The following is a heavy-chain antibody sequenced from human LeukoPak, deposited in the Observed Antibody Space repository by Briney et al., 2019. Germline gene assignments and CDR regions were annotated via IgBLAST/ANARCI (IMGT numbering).Heavy chain of an antibody. J-gene: IGHJ4*02. D-gene: IGHD1-1*01. CDR3: ARDIVQLEIGGGIDY. Sequence: ASVKVSCKASGYTFTGYYMHWVRQAPGQGLEWMGWINPNSGGTNYAQKFQGRVTMTRDTSISTAYMELSRLRSDDTAVYYCARDIVQLEIGGGIDYWGQGTLVTVSS. V-gene: IGHV1-2*02. CDR2: INPNSGGT. CDR1: GYTFTGYY.